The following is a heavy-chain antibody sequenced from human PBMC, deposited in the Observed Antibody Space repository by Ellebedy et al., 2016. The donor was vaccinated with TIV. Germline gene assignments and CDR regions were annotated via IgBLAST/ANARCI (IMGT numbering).Heavy chain of an antibody. V-gene: IGHV5-51*01. CDR1: GYSFTSYW. D-gene: IGHD3-10*01. CDR3: ARTVIDGSGSYYDY. CDR2: IYPGDSDT. Sequence: GGSLRLXXKGSGYSFTSYWIGWVRQMPGKGLEWMGIIYPGDSDTRYSPSFQGQVTISADKSISTAYLQWSSLKASDTAMYYCARTVIDGSGSYYDYWGQGTLVTVSS. J-gene: IGHJ4*02.